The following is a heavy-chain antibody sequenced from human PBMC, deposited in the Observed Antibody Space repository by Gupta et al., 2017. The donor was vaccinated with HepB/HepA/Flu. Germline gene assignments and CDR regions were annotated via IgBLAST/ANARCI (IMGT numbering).Heavy chain of an antibody. CDR1: GGSFSGYY. CDR2: INHSGST. J-gene: IGHJ5*02. CDR3: ARAWGVYCSSTSCYTSPYNWFDP. D-gene: IGHD2-2*02. Sequence: QVQLQQWGAGLLKPSETLSLTCAVYGGSFSGYYWSWIRQPPGKGLEWIGEINHSGSTNYNPSLKSRVTISVDTSKNQFSLKLSSVTAADTAVYYCARAWGVYCSSTSCYTSPYNWFDPWGQGTLVTVSS. V-gene: IGHV4-34*01.